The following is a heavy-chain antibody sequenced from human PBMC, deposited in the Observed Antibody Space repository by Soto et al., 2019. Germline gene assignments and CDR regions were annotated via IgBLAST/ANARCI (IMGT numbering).Heavy chain of an antibody. CDR1: GFTVSNNF. J-gene: IGHJ3*02. Sequence: VQLVETGGALIQPGGFLRLSCAASGFTVSNNFMSWVRQAPGKALEWVSVIYTDGSPYYTDSVRGRFTISRDDSQNTVFLQMNNLRVEDTAVYYCTRGMVRGVSAFDICGQGTTVTVSS. V-gene: IGHV3-53*02. CDR3: TRGMVRGVSAFDI. D-gene: IGHD3-10*01. CDR2: IYTDGSP.